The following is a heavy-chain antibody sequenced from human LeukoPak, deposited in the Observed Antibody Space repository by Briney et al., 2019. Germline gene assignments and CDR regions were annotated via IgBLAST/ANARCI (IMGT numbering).Heavy chain of an antibody. CDR3: AKDGNWARFEN. D-gene: IGHD7-27*01. J-gene: IGHJ4*02. CDR2: IRTSRST. V-gene: IGHV3-48*01. Sequence: GGSLRLSCAASGFTFSGYSMNWVRQAPGKGLEWISSIRTSRSTYYADSVRGRFTISRDNSKNTLYLQMNSPRAEDTAAYYCAKDGNWARFENWGQGTLVTVSS. CDR1: GFTFSGYS.